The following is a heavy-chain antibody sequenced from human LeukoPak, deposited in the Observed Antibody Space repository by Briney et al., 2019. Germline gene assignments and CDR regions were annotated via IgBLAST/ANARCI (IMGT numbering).Heavy chain of an antibody. Sequence: GGSLRLSCAASGFTFSSYGMSWVRQAPGKGLEWVSAIGGRDGSTYYADSVKGRFTISRDNSKNTLYVQMNSLRAEDTAVYYCAKGHYYGSGSLDCWGQGTLVTVSS. CDR3: AKGHYYGSGSLDC. CDR1: GFTFSSYG. V-gene: IGHV3-23*01. CDR2: IGGRDGST. D-gene: IGHD3-10*01. J-gene: IGHJ4*02.